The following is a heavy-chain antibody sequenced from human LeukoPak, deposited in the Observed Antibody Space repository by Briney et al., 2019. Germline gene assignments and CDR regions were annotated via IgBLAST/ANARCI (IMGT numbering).Heavy chain of an antibody. Sequence: GGSLRLSCAASGFTFSSYGMSWVRQAPGKGLEWVSAIGGRDGSTYYADSVKGRFTISRDNSKNTLYVQMNSLRAEDTAVYYCAKGHYYGSGSLDCWGQGTLVTVSS. CDR3: AKGHYYGSGSLDC. CDR1: GFTFSSYG. V-gene: IGHV3-23*01. CDR2: IGGRDGST. D-gene: IGHD3-10*01. J-gene: IGHJ4*02.